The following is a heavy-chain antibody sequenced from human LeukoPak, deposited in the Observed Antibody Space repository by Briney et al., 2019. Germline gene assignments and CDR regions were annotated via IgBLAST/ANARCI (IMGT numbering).Heavy chain of an antibody. CDR3: ARAGSWKLNFDY. CDR2: IYYSGNT. V-gene: IGHV4-59*01. Sequence: SETLSLTCTVSGGSISSYYWSWIRQPPGKGLEWIGYIYYSGNTNYNPSLKTRVTISVDTSKNQFSLKLCSVTAADTAVYYCARAGSWKLNFDYWGQGTLVTVSS. J-gene: IGHJ4*02. CDR1: GGSISSYY. D-gene: IGHD6-13*01.